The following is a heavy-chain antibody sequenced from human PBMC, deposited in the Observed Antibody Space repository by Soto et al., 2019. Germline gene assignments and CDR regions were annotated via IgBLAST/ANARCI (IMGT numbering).Heavy chain of an antibody. V-gene: IGHV1-69*13. CDR3: ARPDDWNRDYYYYGMDA. Sequence: ASVKVSCKASGGTFSSYAISWVRQAPGQGLEWMGGIIPIFGTANYAQKFQGRVTITADESTSTAYMELSSLRSEDTAVYYCARPDDWNRDYYYYGMDAWGQGTTVTVSS. CDR1: GGTFSSYA. CDR2: IIPIFGTA. D-gene: IGHD1-1*01. J-gene: IGHJ6*02.